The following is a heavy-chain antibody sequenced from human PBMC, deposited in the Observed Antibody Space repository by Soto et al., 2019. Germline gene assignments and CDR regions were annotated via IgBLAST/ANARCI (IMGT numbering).Heavy chain of an antibody. V-gene: IGHV5-51*01. Sequence: GESLKISCIYYGSTFTNHRIGWVRQMPGKGLECMGIIYPGNSDTSYSPSFQGQVTFSIDKSANTAYLQWSSLKASDTAMYYCARAYNVYDGAFDIWGQGTMVTVSS. CDR2: IYPGNSDT. J-gene: IGHJ3*02. CDR3: ARAYNVYDGAFDI. CDR1: GSTFTNHR. D-gene: IGHD5-12*01.